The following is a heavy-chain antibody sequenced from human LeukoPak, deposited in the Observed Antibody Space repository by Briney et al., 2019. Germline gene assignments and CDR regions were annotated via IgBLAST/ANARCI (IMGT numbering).Heavy chain of an antibody. CDR2: IYPGDSGT. J-gene: IGHJ6*02. Sequence: ESLKISCKGSGYSFTSYWIGWVRQMPGKGLEWMGIIYPGDSGTRYSPSFQGQVTISADKSISTAYLQWSSLKASDTAMYYCARLSGSGSYPDYYGMDVWGQGTTVTVSS. CDR3: ARLSGSGSYPDYYGMDV. CDR1: GYSFTSYW. D-gene: IGHD3-10*01. V-gene: IGHV5-51*01.